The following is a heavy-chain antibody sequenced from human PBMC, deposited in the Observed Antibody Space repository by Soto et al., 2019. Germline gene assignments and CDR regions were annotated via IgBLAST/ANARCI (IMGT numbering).Heavy chain of an antibody. CDR3: ARGDRFGAYYTMDV. CDR1: GDSVSSNSAA. J-gene: IGHJ6*02. D-gene: IGHD3-10*01. V-gene: IGHV6-1*01. CDR2: TYYRSQWYH. Sequence: QVQLQQSGPGLVKPSQTLSLTCAISGDSVSSNSAAWNWIRQSPSRGLEWLGRTYYRSQWYHDYAVSVKSRITINPDTSKNHLSLQLKSVTPEDTAVYYCARGDRFGAYYTMDVWGQGTTVTVSS.